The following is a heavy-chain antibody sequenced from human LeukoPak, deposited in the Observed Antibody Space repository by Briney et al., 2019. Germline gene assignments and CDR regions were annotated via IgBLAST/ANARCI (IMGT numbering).Heavy chain of an antibody. CDR1: GYSFTTYW. Sequence: GESLKISCKGSGYSFTTYWIGWVRQMPGKGLEWMGIIYPGDSDTRYSPSFQGQVTISADKSISTAYLQWSSLKASDTAMYYCASRPVGATTSFDYWGQGTLVTVSS. D-gene: IGHD1-26*01. CDR2: IYPGDSDT. CDR3: ASRPVGATTSFDY. V-gene: IGHV5-51*01. J-gene: IGHJ4*02.